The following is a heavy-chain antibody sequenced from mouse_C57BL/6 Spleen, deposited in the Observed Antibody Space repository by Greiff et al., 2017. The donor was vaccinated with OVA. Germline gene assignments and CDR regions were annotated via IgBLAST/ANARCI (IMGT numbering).Heavy chain of an antibody. D-gene: IGHD1-1*01. CDR2: IYPGDGDT. Sequence: QVHVKQSGAELVKPGASVKISCKASGYAFSSYWMNWVKQRPGKGLEWIGQIYPGDGDTNYNGKFQGKATLTADKSSSTAYMQLSSLTSEYSAVYFCARDYYGSSYGAMDYWGQGTSVTVSS. CDR3: ARDYYGSSYGAMDY. V-gene: IGHV1-80*01. J-gene: IGHJ4*01. CDR1: GYAFSSYW.